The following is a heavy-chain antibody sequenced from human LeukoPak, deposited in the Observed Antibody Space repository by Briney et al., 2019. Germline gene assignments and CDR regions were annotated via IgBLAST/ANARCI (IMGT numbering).Heavy chain of an antibody. CDR3: AIVVPAAIRPNYYYGMDV. Sequence: ASVKVSCKASGHTSTTYAIHWVRQAPGQGLEWMGWINAGNGNIKYSQKLQGRVTITGDTSASTAYMELSSLRSEDTAVYYCAIVVPAAIRPNYYYGMDVWGQGTTVTVSS. V-gene: IGHV1-3*01. J-gene: IGHJ6*02. CDR1: GHTSTTYA. CDR2: INAGNGNI. D-gene: IGHD2-2*02.